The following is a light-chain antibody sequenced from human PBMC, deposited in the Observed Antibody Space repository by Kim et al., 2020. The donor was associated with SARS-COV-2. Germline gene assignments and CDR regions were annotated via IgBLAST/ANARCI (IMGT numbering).Light chain of an antibody. V-gene: IGLV7-43*01. CDR2: STN. CDR3: LLYYAANWV. Sequence: PGGTVTLPCASSTGAVTSGHYPNWFQQKPGQAPTTLIYSTNNKHSWTPARFSGSLLGGKAALTLSGVQPEDEADYYCLLYYAANWVFGGGTQLTVL. CDR1: TGAVTSGHY. J-gene: IGLJ3*02.